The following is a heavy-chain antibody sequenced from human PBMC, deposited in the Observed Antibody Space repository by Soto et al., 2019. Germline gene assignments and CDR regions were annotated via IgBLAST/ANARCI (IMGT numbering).Heavy chain of an antibody. CDR3: AKDRKGLKNYYYYMDV. V-gene: IGHV3-23*01. D-gene: IGHD2-21*02. Sequence: GGSLRLSCAASGFTFSSYAMSWVRQAPGKGLEWVSAISGSGGSTYYADSVKGRFTISRDNSKNTLYLQMNSLRAEDTAVYYCAKDRKGLKNYYYYMDVWGKGTTVTVSS. CDR1: GFTFSSYA. J-gene: IGHJ6*03. CDR2: ISGSGGST.